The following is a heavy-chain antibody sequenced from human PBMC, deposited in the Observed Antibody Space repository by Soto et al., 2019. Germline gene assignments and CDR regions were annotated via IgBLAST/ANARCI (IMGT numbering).Heavy chain of an antibody. CDR3: ARDDATYCGGDCYRYFFYGPDV. CDR1: GATFINHA. Sequence: QVQLVQSGAEVKKPGSSVKISCKASGATFINHAFSWVRQAPGQGLEWMGGIIPMFGTADYSQKFQGRVTITADESTTTAHMELGSLRSDDSAVYYCARDDATYCGGDCYRYFFYGPDVWGQGTTVTVSS. CDR2: IIPMFGTA. V-gene: IGHV1-69*01. J-gene: IGHJ6*02. D-gene: IGHD2-21*02.